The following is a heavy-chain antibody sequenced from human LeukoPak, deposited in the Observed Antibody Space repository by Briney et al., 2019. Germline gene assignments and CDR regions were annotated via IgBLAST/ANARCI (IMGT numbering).Heavy chain of an antibody. CDR1: GYTVTNYY. D-gene: IGHD2-21*01. CDR2: INPSISSR. V-gene: IGHV1-46*01. CDR3: ARSGMWFSTND. J-gene: IGHJ4*02. Sequence: GSVKVSCKASGYTVTNYYMHWVRQAPGQGLEWMGMINPSISSRTYAQKFQGRVTVTSDTSTSTVYMEVSSLRSEDTAIYYCARSGMWFSTNDWGQGTLVTVS.